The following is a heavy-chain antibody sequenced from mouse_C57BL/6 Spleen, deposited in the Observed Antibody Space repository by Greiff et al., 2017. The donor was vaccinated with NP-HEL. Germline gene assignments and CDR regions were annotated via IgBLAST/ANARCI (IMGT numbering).Heavy chain of an antibody. V-gene: IGHV5-9*01. D-gene: IGHD1-1*01. J-gene: IGHJ1*03. CDR2: ISGGGGNT. CDR1: GFTFSSYT. Sequence: EVQLKDSGGGLVKPGGSLKLSCAASGFTFSSYTMSWVRQTPEKRLEWVATISGGGGNTYYPDSVKGRFTISRDNAKNTLYLQMSSLRSEDTALYYCARHYYYGSSYGYFDVWGTGTTVTVSS. CDR3: ARHYYYGSSYGYFDV.